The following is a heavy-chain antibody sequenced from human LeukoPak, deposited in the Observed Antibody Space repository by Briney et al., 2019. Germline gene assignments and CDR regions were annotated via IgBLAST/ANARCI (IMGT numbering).Heavy chain of an antibody. Sequence: ASVEVSCKASGYTFTSYGISWVRRAPGQGLEWMGWISAYNDNTNYAQKLQGRVTMTTDTSTSTAYMELRSLRSDDTAVYYCARQRGSSGRRDPFDIWGQGTMVTVSS. D-gene: IGHD3-22*01. CDR3: ARQRGSSGRRDPFDI. CDR2: ISAYNDNT. CDR1: GYTFTSYG. J-gene: IGHJ3*02. V-gene: IGHV1-18*01.